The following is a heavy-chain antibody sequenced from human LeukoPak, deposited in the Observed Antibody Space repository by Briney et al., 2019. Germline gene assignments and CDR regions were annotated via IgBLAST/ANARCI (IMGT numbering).Heavy chain of an antibody. Sequence: GGSLRLSCAASGFTFSSYAMHWVRQAPGKGLEWVAVISYDGSNKYYADSVKGRFTISRDNSKNTLYLQMNSLRAEDTAVYYCARVTQLHYYYYYMDVWGKGTTVTVSS. CDR1: GFTFSSYA. CDR3: ARVTQLHYYYYYMDV. D-gene: IGHD1-7*01. J-gene: IGHJ6*03. CDR2: ISYDGSNK. V-gene: IGHV3-30-3*01.